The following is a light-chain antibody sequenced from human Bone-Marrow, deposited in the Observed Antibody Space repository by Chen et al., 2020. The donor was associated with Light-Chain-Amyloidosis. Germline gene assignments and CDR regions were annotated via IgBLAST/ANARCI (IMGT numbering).Light chain of an antibody. V-gene: IGKV1-5*03. CDR1: QNIYNY. CDR2: QAS. CDR3: QQYSKYPRT. J-gene: IGKJ1*01. Sequence: DIQMTQSPSTLSAFVGDRVIITCRASQNIYNYLAWYQQKPGKAPNLLIFQASSLESGVPSRFSGGGSETEFTLTISSRQPDDFATYYCQQYSKYPRTFGQGTKVEIQ.